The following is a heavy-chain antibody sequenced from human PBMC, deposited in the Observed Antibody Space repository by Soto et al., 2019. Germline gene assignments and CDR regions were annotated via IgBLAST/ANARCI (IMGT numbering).Heavy chain of an antibody. CDR2: INAGNGNT. Sequence: ASLKVSCKSSGCTFTSYAMHCVRHSPGQRLEWMGWINAGNGNTKYSQKFQGRVTITRDTSASTAYMELSSLRSEDTAVYYCARPHFSSSYYFDYWGQGTLVTVSS. CDR3: ARPHFSSSYYFDY. V-gene: IGHV1-3*01. J-gene: IGHJ4*02. CDR1: GCTFTSYA. D-gene: IGHD6-13*01.